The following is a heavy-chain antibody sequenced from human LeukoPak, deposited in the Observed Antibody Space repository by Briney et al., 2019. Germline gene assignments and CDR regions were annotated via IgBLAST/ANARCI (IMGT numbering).Heavy chain of an antibody. V-gene: IGHV3-23*01. CDR3: VKDRYGSFDP. J-gene: IGHJ5*02. CDR2: IRGSGVST. CDR1: GLNFISYS. Sequence: GGSLRLSCAASGLNFISYSMSWVRQAPGKGLEWVSVIRGSGVSTYYADSVKGRFTISRDNSKSTVYLEMNSLRAEDTAVYFCVKDRYGSFDPWGQGTLVTVSS. D-gene: IGHD3-10*01.